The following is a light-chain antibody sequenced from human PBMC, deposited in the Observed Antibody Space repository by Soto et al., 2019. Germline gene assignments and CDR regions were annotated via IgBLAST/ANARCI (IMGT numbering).Light chain of an antibody. CDR3: QQYNLMWT. J-gene: IGKJ1*01. CDR1: QGISSW. V-gene: IGKV1-5*01. Sequence: DIQMTQSPSTLSASVGDRVTITCRASQGISSWLAWYQQKPGKAPKLLIYDASSLESGVPSRFSGSGSGTEFTLTISSLQPDDFATYYCQQYNLMWTFGQGTKVDIK. CDR2: DAS.